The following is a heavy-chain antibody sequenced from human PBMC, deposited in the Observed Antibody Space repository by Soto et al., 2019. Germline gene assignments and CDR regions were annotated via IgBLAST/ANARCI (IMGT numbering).Heavy chain of an antibody. CDR3: ARVGYCSGGSCYYYYYGMDV. CDR2: IIPILGIA. V-gene: IGHV1-69*02. J-gene: IGHJ6*02. CDR1: GGTFSSYT. Sequence: SVKVSCKASGGTFSSYTISWVRQAPGQGLEWMGRIIPILGIANYAQKFQGRVTITADKSTSTAYMELSSLRSEDTAVYYCARVGYCSGGSCYYYYYGMDVWGQGTTVTVSS. D-gene: IGHD2-15*01.